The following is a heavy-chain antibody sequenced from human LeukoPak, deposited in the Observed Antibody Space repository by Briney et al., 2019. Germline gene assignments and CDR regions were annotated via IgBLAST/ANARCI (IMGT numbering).Heavy chain of an antibody. CDR2: LFYNEDA. CDR1: GGSISSYY. Sequence: PSETLSLTCTVSGGSISSYYWSWIRQPPGKGLEWIGSLFYNEDAKYNPSVKSRVTMSIDTSKSQFSLRLTSVTAADTAVYYCAKGETVTTSPFDHWGQGLLVTVSS. D-gene: IGHD4-17*01. CDR3: AKGETVTTSPFDH. J-gene: IGHJ4*02. V-gene: IGHV4-59*01.